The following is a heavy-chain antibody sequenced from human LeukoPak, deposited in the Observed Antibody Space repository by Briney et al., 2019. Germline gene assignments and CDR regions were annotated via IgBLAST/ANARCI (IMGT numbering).Heavy chain of an antibody. Sequence: GGSLRLSCAASGFTFSSYSMNWVRQAPGKELEWVSSISSSSSYIYYADSVKGRFTISRDNAKNSLYLQMNSLRAEDTAVYYCARDVGARDGYNSGVLDYWGQGTLVTVSS. CDR1: GFTFSSYS. J-gene: IGHJ4*02. V-gene: IGHV3-21*01. CDR3: ARDVGARDGYNSGVLDY. D-gene: IGHD5-24*01. CDR2: ISSSSSYI.